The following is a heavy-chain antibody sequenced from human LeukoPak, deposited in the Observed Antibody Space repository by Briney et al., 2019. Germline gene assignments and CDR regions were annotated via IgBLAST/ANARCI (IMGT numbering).Heavy chain of an antibody. CDR1: GGSISSYY. CDR3: ARRPLYYGMDV. J-gene: IGHJ6*02. V-gene: IGHV4-59*08. CDR2: IHYSGST. Sequence: SETLSLTCTVSGGSISSYYWSWIRQPPGKGLEWIGYIHYSGSTNYNPSLKSRVTISVDTSKNQFSLKLSSVTAADTAVYYCARRPLYYGMDVWGQGTTVTVSS.